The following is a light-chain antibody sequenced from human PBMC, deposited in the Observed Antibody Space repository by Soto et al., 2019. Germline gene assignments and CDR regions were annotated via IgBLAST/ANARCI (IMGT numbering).Light chain of an antibody. CDR2: HAS. V-gene: IGKV3-15*01. J-gene: IGKJ4*01. Sequence: EIRIAQSPTPPSVFPGERANLSCRARQGVSKNLAWYQQKPGQAPRLLIYHASTGATGIPARFSGSGSGTELTLTISSVQSEDFAVYYCQQYNEWPLTFGGGTKVEIK. CDR1: QGVSKN. CDR3: QQYNEWPLT.